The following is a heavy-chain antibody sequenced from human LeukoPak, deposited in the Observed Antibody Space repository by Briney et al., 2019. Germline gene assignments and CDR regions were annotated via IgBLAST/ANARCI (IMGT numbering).Heavy chain of an antibody. CDR2: IYYSGST. J-gene: IGHJ4*02. V-gene: IGHV4-39*01. D-gene: IGHD3-22*01. CDR1: GGSISSNSYY. CDR3: ARGLHYYDSSGYFYFDY. Sequence: SETLSLTCAVSGGSISSNSYYWGWIRQPPGKGLEWIGSIYYSGSTYYNPSLKSRVTISVDTSKNQFSLKLSSVTAADTAVYYCARGLHYYDSSGYFYFDYWGQGTLVTVSP.